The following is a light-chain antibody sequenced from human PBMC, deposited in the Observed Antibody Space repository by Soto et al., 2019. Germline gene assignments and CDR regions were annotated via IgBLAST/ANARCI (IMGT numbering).Light chain of an antibody. Sequence: EIQMTQSPSTLSASVGDRFTITCRASQTISSWLAWYQQKPGKAPTLLIYDASTLERGVPSRFSGTGSGTEFTLSIDSLQPDDFATYYCRQYHTSSITVGQVTRLEIK. J-gene: IGKJ5*01. CDR3: RQYHTSSIT. CDR1: QTISSW. CDR2: DAS. V-gene: IGKV1-5*01.